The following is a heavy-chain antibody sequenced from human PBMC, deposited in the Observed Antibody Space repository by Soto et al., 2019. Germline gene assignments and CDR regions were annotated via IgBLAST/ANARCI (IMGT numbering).Heavy chain of an antibody. Sequence: ASVKVSCKASGYIFINYYMHCVRQAPGQGLEWMGRINPNGGSTSYAQKFQGRVTMTSDTSTSTLYMELSSLRSEDTAVYYCAREYCSGGNCYSGSFDPWGQGTLVTVSS. D-gene: IGHD2-15*01. CDR2: INPNGGST. V-gene: IGHV1-46*01. CDR3: AREYCSGGNCYSGSFDP. J-gene: IGHJ5*02. CDR1: GYIFINYY.